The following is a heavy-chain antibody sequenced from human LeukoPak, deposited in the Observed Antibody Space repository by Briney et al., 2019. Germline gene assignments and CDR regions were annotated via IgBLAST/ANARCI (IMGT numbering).Heavy chain of an antibody. CDR2: IYYSGST. CDR1: GGSISSSY. J-gene: IGHJ4*02. D-gene: IGHD2-8*01. V-gene: IGHV4-59*01. CDR3: ARGSPDCTNGVCHSSSLDY. Sequence: SETLSLTCTVSGGSISSSYWSWIRQPPGKGLEWIGYIYYSGSTNYNPSLKSRVTISVDTSKNQFSLKLSSVTAADTAVYYCARGSPDCTNGVCHSSSLDYWGQGTLVTVSS.